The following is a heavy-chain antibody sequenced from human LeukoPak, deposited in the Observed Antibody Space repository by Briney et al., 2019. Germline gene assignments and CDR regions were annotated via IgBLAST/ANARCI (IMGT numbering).Heavy chain of an antibody. D-gene: IGHD1-26*01. CDR1: GFTFSSYS. CDR3: AREPGTHSIYGMDV. Sequence: GGSLRLSCAASGFTFSSYSMNWVRQAPGKGLEWVSSISSSSSYIYYADLVKGRFTISRDNAKNSLYLQMNSLRAEDTAVYYCAREPGTHSIYGMDVWGQGTTVTVSS. CDR2: ISSSSSYI. V-gene: IGHV3-21*01. J-gene: IGHJ6*02.